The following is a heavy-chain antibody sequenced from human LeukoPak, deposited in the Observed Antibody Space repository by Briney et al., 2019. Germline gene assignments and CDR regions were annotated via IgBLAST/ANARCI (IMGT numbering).Heavy chain of an antibody. J-gene: IGHJ4*02. CDR1: GGSFNDYY. Sequence: SETLSLTCAVYGGSFNDYYWNWIRQPPGKGLEWIGIIDHSGSTIYNSSLKSRVTISVDTSKNQFSLNLSSVTAADMAFYYCARARTNYYYDSSGYTTRGGFVDYWGQGTLVTVSS. D-gene: IGHD3-22*01. V-gene: IGHV4-34*01. CDR2: IDHSGST. CDR3: ARARTNYYYDSSGYTTRGGFVDY.